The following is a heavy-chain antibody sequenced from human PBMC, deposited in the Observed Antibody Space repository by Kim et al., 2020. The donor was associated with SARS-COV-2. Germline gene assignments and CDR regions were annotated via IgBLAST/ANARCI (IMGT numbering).Heavy chain of an antibody. CDR1: GGSISSSSYY. CDR2: IYYSGST. Sequence: SETLSLTCTVSGGSISSSSYYWGWIRQPPGKGLEWIESIYYSGSTYYNPSLKSRVTISVDTSKNQFSLKLSSVTAADTAVYYCARDVAYYYGSGIDYWG. CDR3: ARDVAYYYGSGIDY. D-gene: IGHD3-10*01. V-gene: IGHV4-39*07. J-gene: IGHJ4*01.